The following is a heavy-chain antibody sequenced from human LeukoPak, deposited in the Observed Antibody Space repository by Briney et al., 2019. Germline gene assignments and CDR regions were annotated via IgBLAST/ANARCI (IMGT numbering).Heavy chain of an antibody. CDR3: ATDRGWRTSGYYLYYFEY. CDR1: GFIFTNYF. Sequence: GGSLRLSYAASGFIFTNYFMSWVRQAPGKGLEWVASIKHDGSEKYYVDSVRGRFTISRDNTMNSLYLQMSSLRAEDTAVYYCATDRGWRTSGYYLYYFEYWGQGTLVTFSS. CDR2: IKHDGSEK. J-gene: IGHJ4*02. D-gene: IGHD3-3*01. V-gene: IGHV3-7*01.